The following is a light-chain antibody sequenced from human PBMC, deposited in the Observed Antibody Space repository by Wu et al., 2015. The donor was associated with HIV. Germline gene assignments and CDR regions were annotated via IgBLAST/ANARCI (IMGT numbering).Light chain of an antibody. CDR3: QQDETYPVT. CDR2: AAS. Sequence: DIQMTQSPSVVSASVGDRVTISCRASQGIKSWLAWYQQMPGKAPKLLIYAASTLQSGVSSRFSGSGSGTEFTLTITSLQPEDFATYYCQQDETYPVTFGQGTRLDIK. CDR1: QGIKSW. V-gene: IGKV1-12*01. J-gene: IGKJ5*01.